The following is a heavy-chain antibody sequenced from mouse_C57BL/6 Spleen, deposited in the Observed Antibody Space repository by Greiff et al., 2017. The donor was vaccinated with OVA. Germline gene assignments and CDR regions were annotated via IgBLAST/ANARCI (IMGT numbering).Heavy chain of an antibody. CDR1: GFTFSSYA. J-gene: IGHJ4*01. Sequence: EVQRVESGEGLVKPGGSLKLSCAASGFTFSSYAMSWVRQTPEKRLEWVAYISSGGDYIYYADTVKGRFTISRDNARNTLYLQMSSLKSEDTAMYYCTRDQFPGITTVVAPYYAMDYWGQGTSVTVSS. V-gene: IGHV5-9-1*02. D-gene: IGHD1-1*01. CDR2: ISSGGDYI. CDR3: TRDQFPGITTVVAPYYAMDY.